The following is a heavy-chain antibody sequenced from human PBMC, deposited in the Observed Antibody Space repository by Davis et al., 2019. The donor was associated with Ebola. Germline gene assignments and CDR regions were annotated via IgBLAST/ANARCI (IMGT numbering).Heavy chain of an antibody. CDR2: ISYDGNNK. CDR1: GFAFSSYG. D-gene: IGHD6-19*01. Sequence: PGGSLRLSCAASGFAFSSYGMHWVRQAPGKGLEWVAVISYDGNNKYYANSVKGRFTISRDNSRNTLYVQMNSLGPEDTAVYYCAKDTVAGRDYYYGMDVWGKGTTVTVSS. V-gene: IGHV3-30*18. CDR3: AKDTVAGRDYYYGMDV. J-gene: IGHJ6*04.